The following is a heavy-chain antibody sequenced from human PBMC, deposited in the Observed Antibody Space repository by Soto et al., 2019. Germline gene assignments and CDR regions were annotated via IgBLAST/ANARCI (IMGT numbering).Heavy chain of an antibody. Sequence: TSETLSLTCAVSGGSISSGGYSWNWIRQPPGKGLEWIGTIFYSGSTYYNPSLKSRVTISVDTSKNQFSLKLTSVTAADTALYYCARRYGWLYFDYWGQGSLVTVSS. D-gene: IGHD3-10*01. CDR1: GGSISSGGYS. J-gene: IGHJ4*02. CDR2: IFYSGST. V-gene: IGHV4-39*01. CDR3: ARRYGWLYFDY.